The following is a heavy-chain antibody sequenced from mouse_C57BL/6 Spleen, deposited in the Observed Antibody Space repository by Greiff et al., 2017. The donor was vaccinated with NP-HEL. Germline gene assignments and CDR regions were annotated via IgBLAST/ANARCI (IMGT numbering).Heavy chain of an antibody. J-gene: IGHJ4*01. V-gene: IGHV5-17*01. CDR2: ISSGSSSI. CDR3: ARPVIELGMDY. Sequence: EVMLVESGGGLVKPGGSLKLSCAASGFTFSDYGMHWVRQAPEKGLEWVAYISSGSSSIYYAATVKGRFTISRDNAKNTLFLQMTSLRSEDTAMYYCARPVIELGMDYWGQGTSVTVSS. CDR1: GFTFSDYG.